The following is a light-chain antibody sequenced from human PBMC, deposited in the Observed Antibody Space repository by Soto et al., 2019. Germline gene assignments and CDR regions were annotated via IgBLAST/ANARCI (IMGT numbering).Light chain of an antibody. CDR1: QSVSSSY. CDR3: QHYVERSTIT. V-gene: IGKV3-20*01. CDR2: GAS. J-gene: IGKJ5*01. Sequence: EVVLTQSPGTRSLSPGERANISRRASQSVSSSYLAWYQQKPCQAPRLLIYGASTRATGIPARFSGSGSGTDFTLTISRLEPEDFALYYGQHYVERSTITFGQGTRLEIK.